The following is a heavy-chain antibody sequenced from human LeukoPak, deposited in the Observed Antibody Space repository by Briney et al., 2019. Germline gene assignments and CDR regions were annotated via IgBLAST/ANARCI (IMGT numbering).Heavy chain of an antibody. Sequence: SETLSLTCTVSGYSISSGYYWGWIRQPPGKGLEWIGSIYHSGSTYYNPSLKSRVTISVDTSKNQFSLKLSSVTAADTAVYYCATLTTPGWFNPWGQGTLVTVSS. CDR3: ATLTTPGWFNP. CDR1: GYSISSGYY. CDR2: IYHSGST. J-gene: IGHJ5*02. D-gene: IGHD1-1*01. V-gene: IGHV4-38-2*02.